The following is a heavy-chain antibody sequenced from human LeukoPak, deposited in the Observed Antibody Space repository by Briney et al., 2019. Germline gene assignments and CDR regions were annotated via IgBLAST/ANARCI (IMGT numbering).Heavy chain of an antibody. CDR3: AREYYYYYMDV. J-gene: IGHJ6*03. CDR2: ISSSSSTI. V-gene: IGHV3-48*01. Sequence: GGSLRLSCAASGFTFSSYSMNWVRQAPGKGLEWVSYISSSSSTIYYADSVKGRFTISRDNAKNSLYLQMNSLRAEDTAVYYCAREYYYYYMDVWGKGTTVTVSS. CDR1: GFTFSSYS.